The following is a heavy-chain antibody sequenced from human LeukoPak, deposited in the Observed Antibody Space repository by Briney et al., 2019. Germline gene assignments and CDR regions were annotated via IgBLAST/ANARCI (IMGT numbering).Heavy chain of an antibody. CDR3: ARGVRWFGEFDY. J-gene: IGHJ4*02. CDR2: ISDDNGNT. V-gene: IGHV1-18*01. D-gene: IGHD3-10*01. Sequence: ASVKLSCTASGYTFTSYGISWVRQAPGQGLEWMGLISDDNGNTNYAQKLQGRVTMTTDTSTSTAYMELRSLRSDDTAVYYCARGVRWFGEFDYWGQGTLVTVSS. CDR1: GYTFTSYG.